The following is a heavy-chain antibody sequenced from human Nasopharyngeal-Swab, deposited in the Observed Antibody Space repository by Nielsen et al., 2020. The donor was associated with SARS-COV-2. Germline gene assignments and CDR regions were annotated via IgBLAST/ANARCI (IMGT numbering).Heavy chain of an antibody. CDR2: ITHSGRT. CDR3: ARSPRGGFDP. Sequence: SQTLSLTCGVYGGAFNGYYWSWIRQPPGKGLEWIAEITHSGRTNYNPSPKSRVTISVDTSKSQFSLELSSVTAADTAVYYCARSPRGGFDPWGQGTLVTVSS. D-gene: IGHD3-10*01. CDR1: GGAFNGYY. V-gene: IGHV4-34*01. J-gene: IGHJ5*02.